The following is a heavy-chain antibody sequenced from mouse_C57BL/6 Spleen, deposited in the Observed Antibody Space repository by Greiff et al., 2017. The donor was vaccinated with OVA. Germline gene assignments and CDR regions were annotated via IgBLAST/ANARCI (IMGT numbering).Heavy chain of an antibody. CDR2: INPNYGTT. Sequence: EVQVVESGPELVKPGASVKISCKASGYSFTDYNMNWVKQSNGKSLEWIGVINPNYGTTSYNQKFKGKATLTVDQSSSTAYMQLNSLTSEDSAVYYCARFDYYGSSYWYFDVWGTGTTVTVSS. D-gene: IGHD1-1*01. CDR1: GYSFTDYN. J-gene: IGHJ1*03. V-gene: IGHV1-39*01. CDR3: ARFDYYGSSYWYFDV.